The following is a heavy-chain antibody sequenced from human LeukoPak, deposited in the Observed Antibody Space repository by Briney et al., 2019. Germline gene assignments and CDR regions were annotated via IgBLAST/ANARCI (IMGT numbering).Heavy chain of an antibody. V-gene: IGHV1-46*04. D-gene: IGHD6-13*01. Sequence: ASVKVSCKTSGYTFSYYYIHWVRQAPGQGLEWMGTINPSSGGSTYAQKSQGRVTVTRDMSTSTVYMELSSLRSEDTAVYYCARERYRDSSPQDFDYWGQGTLVTVSS. CDR1: GYTFSYYY. CDR2: INPSSGGS. CDR3: ARERYRDSSPQDFDY. J-gene: IGHJ4*02.